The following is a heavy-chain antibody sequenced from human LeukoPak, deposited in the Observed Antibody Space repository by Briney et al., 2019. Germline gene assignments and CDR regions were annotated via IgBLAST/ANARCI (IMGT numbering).Heavy chain of an antibody. CDR2: ISGDSSNT. J-gene: IGHJ3*02. CDR1: GYNFMSHG. Sequence: GASVKVSCKASGYNFMSHGISWVRQAPGQGLEWMGWISGDSSNTNYAQRLQGRVTMTTDTSTTTAYMELRSLRSDDTAVYYCARATGTWGHDGFDIWGQGTMVTVSS. CDR3: ARATGTWGHDGFDI. V-gene: IGHV1-18*01. D-gene: IGHD3-16*01.